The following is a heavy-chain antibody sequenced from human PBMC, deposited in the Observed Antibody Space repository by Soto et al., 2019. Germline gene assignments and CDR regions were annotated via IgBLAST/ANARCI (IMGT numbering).Heavy chain of an antibody. Sequence: ASVKVSCKASGYGFTSYAMHWVRQAPGQRLEWMGWINTGNGNTRYSQKFQGRVTITRDTSASTAYMELSSLRSEDTAVFYCARDRGEYYDRSDHYSTYDYWGQGTLVTVSS. V-gene: IGHV1-3*04. CDR3: ARDRGEYYDRSDHYSTYDY. CDR1: GYGFTSYA. J-gene: IGHJ4*02. CDR2: INTGNGNT. D-gene: IGHD3-22*01.